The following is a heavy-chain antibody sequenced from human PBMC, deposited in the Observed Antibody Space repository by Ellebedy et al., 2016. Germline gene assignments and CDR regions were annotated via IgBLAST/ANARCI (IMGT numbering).Heavy chain of an antibody. Sequence: SGPTLVKPTQTLTLTCTFSGFSLTTSTVVVGWVRQPPGRAPEWLAFIYGHDDKRYSPSLRDRLTITKDTSKNQVVLTLTNMDPVDTATYYCVHRTTVTSFDCWGQGILVTVSS. V-gene: IGHV2-5*01. CDR2: IYGHDDK. CDR1: GFSLTTSTVV. CDR3: VHRTTVTSFDC. D-gene: IGHD4-17*01. J-gene: IGHJ4*02.